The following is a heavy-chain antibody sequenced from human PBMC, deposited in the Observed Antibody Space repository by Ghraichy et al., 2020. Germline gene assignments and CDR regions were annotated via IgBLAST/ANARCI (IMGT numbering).Heavy chain of an antibody. J-gene: IGHJ4*02. CDR1: GFTVSSNY. CDR3: ARARDSSGYFQYYFDY. D-gene: IGHD3-22*01. V-gene: IGHV3-66*01. Sequence: GESLNISCAASGFTVSSNYMSWVRQAPGKGLEWVSVIYSGGSTYYADSVKGRFTISRDNSKNTLYLQMNSLRAEDTAVYYCARARDSSGYFQYYFDYWGQGTLVTVSS. CDR2: IYSGGST.